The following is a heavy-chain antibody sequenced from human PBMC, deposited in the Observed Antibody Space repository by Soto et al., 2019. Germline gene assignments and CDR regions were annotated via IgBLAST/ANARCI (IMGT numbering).Heavy chain of an antibody. CDR2: IIPIFGTA. CDR1: GGTFSSYA. D-gene: IGHD3-9*01. V-gene: IGHV1-69*13. CDR3: ESKIYDILTGFHPSGAFGM. J-gene: IGHJ3*02. Sequence: SVMVSVKAFGGTFSSYAISWVRQAPGQGLEWMGGIIPIFGTANYAEGFQGRVTITADESTSTAYMELSSLRSEDTAVDYCESKIYDILTGFHPSGAFGMWGQGTIVTVS.